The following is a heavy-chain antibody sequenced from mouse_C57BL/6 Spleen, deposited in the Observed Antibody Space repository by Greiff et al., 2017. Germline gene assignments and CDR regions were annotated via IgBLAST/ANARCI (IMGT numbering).Heavy chain of an antibody. CDR2: IDPSDSET. Sequence: QVQLQQPGAELVRPGSLVKLSCKASGYTFTSYWMHWVKQRPIQGLEWIGNIDPSDSETHYNQKFKDKATLTVDKSSSTAYMQLSSLTSEDSAVYYCARLGSYYFDYWGQGTTLTVSS. J-gene: IGHJ2*01. CDR1: GYTFTSYW. V-gene: IGHV1-52*01. CDR3: ARLGSYYFDY. D-gene: IGHD3-2*02.